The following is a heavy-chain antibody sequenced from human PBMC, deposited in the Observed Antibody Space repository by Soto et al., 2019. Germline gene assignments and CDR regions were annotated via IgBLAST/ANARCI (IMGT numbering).Heavy chain of an antibody. Sequence: GGSLRLSCAASGFTFTNYAMTWVRQAPGKGLEWASTISGGGSITYYADSLKGRFTISRDNSKNTLYLQINSLRAEDTAVYYCAKTIRGGYSSSWYYFDYWGQGTLVTVSS. CDR1: GFTFTNYA. V-gene: IGHV3-23*01. D-gene: IGHD6-13*01. CDR2: ISGGGSIT. J-gene: IGHJ4*02. CDR3: AKTIRGGYSSSWYYFDY.